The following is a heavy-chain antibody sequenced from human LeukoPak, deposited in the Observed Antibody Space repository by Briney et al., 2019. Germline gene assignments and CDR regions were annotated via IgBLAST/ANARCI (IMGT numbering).Heavy chain of an antibody. J-gene: IGHJ6*02. Sequence: PGRSLRLSCTASGFTFGDHAMSWVRQAPGKGLEWVGFIRSKAYGGTTEYAASVKGRFTISRDDSKSIAYLQMNSLKTEDTAVYYCTSGLRFVDYYYYYGMDVWGQGTTVTVSS. V-gene: IGHV3-49*04. CDR3: TSGLRFVDYYYYYGMDV. CDR2: IRSKAYGGTT. D-gene: IGHD3-3*01. CDR1: GFTFGDHA.